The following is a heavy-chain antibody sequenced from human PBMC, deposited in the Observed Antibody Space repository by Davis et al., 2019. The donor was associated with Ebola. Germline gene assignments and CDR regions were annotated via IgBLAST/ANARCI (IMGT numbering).Heavy chain of an antibody. CDR3: TRATSS. V-gene: IGHV3-73*01. CDR2: IRSKANSYAT. Sequence: GESLKISCAASGFTFSGSAMHWVRQASGKGLEWVGRIRSKANSYATAYAASVKGRFTISRDDSKSIAYLQMNSLKTEDTAVYYCTRATSSWGQGTLVTVSS. J-gene: IGHJ4*02. CDR1: GFTFSGSA. D-gene: IGHD5-12*01.